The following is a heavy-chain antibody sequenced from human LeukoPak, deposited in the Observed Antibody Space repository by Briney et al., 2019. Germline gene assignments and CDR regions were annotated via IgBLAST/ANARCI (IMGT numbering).Heavy chain of an antibody. CDR2: RDYSGST. V-gene: IGHV4-31*03. CDR3: ARGRGYGDYLSYGRFFDY. CDR1: GCSLSSGTYY. J-gene: IGHJ4*02. Sequence: SETLSLTCTVSGCSLSSGTYYWSWIRQRPGKGVEWIGYRDYSGSTYYNQYIHGRGTISVDTSKNQFYLKLSSVTAADTAVYFCARGRGYGDYLSYGRFFDYWGQGTLVTVSS. D-gene: IGHD4-17*01.